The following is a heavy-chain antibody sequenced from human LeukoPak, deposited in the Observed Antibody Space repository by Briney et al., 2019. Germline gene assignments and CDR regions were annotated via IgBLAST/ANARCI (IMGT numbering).Heavy chain of an antibody. CDR3: MANYSSSWYYFDY. V-gene: IGHV3-7*01. Sequence: GGSLRLSCAASGFTFSSYWMSWVRQAPGKGLEWVANIKQDGSEKYYVDSVKGRFTISRDNAKNSLYLQMNSLRAEDTAVYYCMANYSSSWYYFDYWGQGTLVTVSS. CDR2: IKQDGSEK. D-gene: IGHD6-13*01. CDR1: GFTFSSYW. J-gene: IGHJ4*02.